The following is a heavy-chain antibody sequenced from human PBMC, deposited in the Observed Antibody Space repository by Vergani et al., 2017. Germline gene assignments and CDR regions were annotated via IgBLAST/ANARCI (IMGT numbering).Heavy chain of an antibody. CDR2: ISSSSSYI. Sequence: EVQLVESGGGLVKPGGSLRLSCAASGFTFSSYSMNWVRQAQGKGLEWVSSISSSSSYISYADSVKGRFTISRDNAKNSLYLQMNSLRAEDTAVYYCARDLFYYDSSGYYSGFFDYWGQGTLVTVSS. V-gene: IGHV3-21*01. J-gene: IGHJ4*02. CDR3: ARDLFYYDSSGYYSGFFDY. D-gene: IGHD3-22*01. CDR1: GFTFSSYS.